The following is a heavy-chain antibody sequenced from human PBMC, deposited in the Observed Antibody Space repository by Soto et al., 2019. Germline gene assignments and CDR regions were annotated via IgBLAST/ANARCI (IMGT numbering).Heavy chain of an antibody. CDR3: ARAAPEYYGPGSHPYYHYSMDV. Sequence: ASVKVSCKASGYTFTSYAMHWVRQAPGQRLEWMGIINPSGGSTFYAQKFQGRVTMTRDTSASTVYMELSSLRSEDTAVYYCARAAPEYYGPGSHPYYHYSMDVWGQGTTVTVSS. D-gene: IGHD3-10*01. J-gene: IGHJ6*02. CDR2: INPSGGST. CDR1: GYTFTSYA. V-gene: IGHV1-46*03.